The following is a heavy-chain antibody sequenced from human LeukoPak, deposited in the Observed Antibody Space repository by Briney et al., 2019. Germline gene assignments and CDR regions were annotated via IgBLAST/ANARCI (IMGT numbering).Heavy chain of an antibody. CDR3: ARVVSAGVLGYYYGMDV. CDR2: ISYDGSNK. V-gene: IGHV3-30*03. J-gene: IGHJ6*02. CDR1: GFTFSGYG. Sequence: GGSLRLSCTASGFTFSGYGMHWVRQAPGKGLEWVAVISYDGSNKYYADSVKGRFTISRDNSKNTLYLQMNSLRAEDTAVYYCARVVSAGVLGYYYGMDVWGQGTTVTVSS. D-gene: IGHD6-13*01.